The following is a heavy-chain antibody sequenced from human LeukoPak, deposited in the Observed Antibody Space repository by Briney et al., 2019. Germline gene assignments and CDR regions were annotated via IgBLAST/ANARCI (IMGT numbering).Heavy chain of an antibody. V-gene: IGHV4-59*01. Sequence: SETLSLTCTVSGGSISSYYWSWIRQSPGRGLEYIGHIYYNGRTDYNPSLKSRVTISVDTSRNQFSLNLNSVTAADTAMYFCARWFCSRGTCYYLDFWGLGTLVTVSS. J-gene: IGHJ4*02. D-gene: IGHD2-2*01. CDR1: GGSISSYY. CDR2: IYYNGRT. CDR3: ARWFCSRGTCYYLDF.